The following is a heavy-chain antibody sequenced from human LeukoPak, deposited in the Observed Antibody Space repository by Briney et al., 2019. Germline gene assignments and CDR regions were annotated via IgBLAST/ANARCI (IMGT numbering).Heavy chain of an antibody. CDR2: IYSGGST. D-gene: IGHD6-13*01. CDR1: GFTVSSNY. J-gene: IGHJ4*02. Sequence: GGSLRLSCAASGFTVSSNYMSWVRQAPGKGLEWVSVIYSGGSTYYADSVKGRFTISRDNSKNTLYLQMNSLRAEDTAVNYCAKDTSWYKVFDYWGQGTLVTVSS. V-gene: IGHV3-53*05. CDR3: AKDTSWYKVFDY.